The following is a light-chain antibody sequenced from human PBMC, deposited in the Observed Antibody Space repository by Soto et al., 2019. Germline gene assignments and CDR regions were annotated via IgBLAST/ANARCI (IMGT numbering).Light chain of an antibody. Sequence: DIQMTQSPSSLSASVGDRLTMTCLASQSISTYLNWYQQKPGKAPKVLIYATSSLESGVPSRFSGSGSGTEFTLTISSLQPDDFATYYCQQYNSYSRTFGQGTKVDIK. V-gene: IGKV1-5*01. CDR1: QSISTY. J-gene: IGKJ1*01. CDR2: ATS. CDR3: QQYNSYSRT.